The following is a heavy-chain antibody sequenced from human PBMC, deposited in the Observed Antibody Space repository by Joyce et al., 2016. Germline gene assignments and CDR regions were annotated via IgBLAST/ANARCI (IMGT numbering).Heavy chain of an antibody. CDR3: TRGRIEYSKTFNAYDI. Sequence: VQLVQSGAEVKKPGSSVKVSCKVSGGNFYDYTITWVRQAPGQGLEWMGGISPIVGVANYARKFRGRAALTADKSTATAYLELNSLRLDDTAMFFCTRGRIEYSKTFNAYDIWGQGTMVTVSS. J-gene: IGHJ3*02. CDR1: GGNFYDYT. V-gene: IGHV1-69*04. CDR2: ISPIVGVA. D-gene: IGHD2/OR15-2a*01.